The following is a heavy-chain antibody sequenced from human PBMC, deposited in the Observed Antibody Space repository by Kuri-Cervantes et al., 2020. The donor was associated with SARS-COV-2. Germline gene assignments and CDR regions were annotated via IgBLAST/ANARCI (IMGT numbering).Heavy chain of an antibody. CDR3: ARGSGEVGVFDY. Sequence: DDSINNNDYFWNWVRQPPGKGLEWIGYIYDSGSTYYNPSLMSRVTISVDTSMNQFSLQLSSVTAADKAVYYCARGSGEVGVFDYWGQGALVTVSS. D-gene: IGHD3-3*01. CDR1: DDSINNNDYF. J-gene: IGHJ4*02. CDR2: IYDSGST. V-gene: IGHV4-30-4*08.